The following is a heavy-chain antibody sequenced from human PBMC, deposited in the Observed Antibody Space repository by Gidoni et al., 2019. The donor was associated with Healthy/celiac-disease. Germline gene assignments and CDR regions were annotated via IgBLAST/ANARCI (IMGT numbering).Heavy chain of an antibody. CDR3: ATEGSSGGSSGGWFDP. Sequence: ASVKVSCKVSGYTLTELSMHWVRQAPGKGLEWMGGFDPEDGEKIYAQKFQGRVTMTEDTSTDTAYMELSSLRSEDTAVYYCATEGSSGGSSGGWFDPWGQGTLVTVSS. V-gene: IGHV1-24*01. CDR1: GYTLTELS. CDR2: FDPEDGEK. D-gene: IGHD2-15*01. J-gene: IGHJ5*02.